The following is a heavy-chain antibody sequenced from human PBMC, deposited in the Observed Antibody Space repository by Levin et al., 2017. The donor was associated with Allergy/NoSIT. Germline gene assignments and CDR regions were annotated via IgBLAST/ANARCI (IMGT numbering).Heavy chain of an antibody. CDR1: GFTFSSYG. CDR3: ARSQYDYVWGSYRLGGMDV. D-gene: IGHD3-16*02. V-gene: IGHV3-33*01. CDR2: IWYDGSNK. J-gene: IGHJ6*02. Sequence: GESLKISCAASGFTFSSYGMHWVRQAPGKGLEWVAVIWYDGSNKYYADSVKGRFTISRDNSKNTLYLQMNSLRAEDTAVYYCARSQYDYVWGSYRLGGMDVWGQGTTVTVSS.